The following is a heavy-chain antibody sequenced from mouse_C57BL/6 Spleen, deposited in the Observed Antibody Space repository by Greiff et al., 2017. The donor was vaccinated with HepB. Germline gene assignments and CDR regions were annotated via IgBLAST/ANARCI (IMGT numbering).Heavy chain of an antibody. Sequence: QVQLKQSGAELVRPGTSVKVSCKASGYAFTNYLIEWVKQRPGQGLEWIGVINPGSGGTNYNEKFKGKATLTADKSSSTAYMQLSSLTSEDSAVYFCARSNWDKYYFDYWGQGTTLTVSS. D-gene: IGHD4-1*01. J-gene: IGHJ2*01. V-gene: IGHV1-54*01. CDR2: INPGSGGT. CDR1: GYAFTNYL. CDR3: ARSNWDKYYFDY.